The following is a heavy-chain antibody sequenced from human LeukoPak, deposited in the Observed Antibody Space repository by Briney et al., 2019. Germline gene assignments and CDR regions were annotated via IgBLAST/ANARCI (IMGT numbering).Heavy chain of an antibody. Sequence: SETLSLTCTVSGGSISSYYWSWIRQPPGKGLEWIGYIYYSGTTNYNPSLKSRVTISVDTSKNQSSLKLGSVTAADTAVYYCARGVYIAAAQYGYWGQGTLVTVPS. J-gene: IGHJ4*02. V-gene: IGHV4-59*01. D-gene: IGHD6-13*01. CDR3: ARGVYIAAAQYGY. CDR2: IYYSGTT. CDR1: GGSISSYY.